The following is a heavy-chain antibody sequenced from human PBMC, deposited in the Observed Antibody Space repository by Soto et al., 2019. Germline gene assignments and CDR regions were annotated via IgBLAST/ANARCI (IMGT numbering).Heavy chain of an antibody. CDR3: AKEGGLSGSYYISSSYYFDY. D-gene: IGHD1-26*01. V-gene: IGHV3-30*18. J-gene: IGHJ4*02. CDR1: GFTFSSYG. Sequence: QVQLVESGGGVVQPGRSLRLSCVASGFTFSSYGMHWVRQAPGKGLEWVAIISYDGSNTYYADSVKGRFTISRDNSKDTVYLQRNSLRAEDTSVYYCAKEGGLSGSYYISSSYYFDYWGQGTLVTVSS. CDR2: ISYDGSNT.